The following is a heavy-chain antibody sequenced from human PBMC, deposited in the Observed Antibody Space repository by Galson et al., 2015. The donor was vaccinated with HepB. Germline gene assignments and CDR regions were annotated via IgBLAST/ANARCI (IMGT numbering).Heavy chain of an antibody. Sequence: SVKVSCKASGYTFTSYDINWVRQATGQGLEWMGWMNPNSGNTGYAQKFQGRVTMTRNTSISTAYMELSSLRSEDTAVYYCAILHAYYDFWSGYLSPNDAFDIWGQGTMVTVSS. J-gene: IGHJ3*02. D-gene: IGHD3-3*01. CDR1: GYTFTSYD. CDR2: MNPNSGNT. V-gene: IGHV1-8*01. CDR3: AILHAYYDFWSGYLSPNDAFDI.